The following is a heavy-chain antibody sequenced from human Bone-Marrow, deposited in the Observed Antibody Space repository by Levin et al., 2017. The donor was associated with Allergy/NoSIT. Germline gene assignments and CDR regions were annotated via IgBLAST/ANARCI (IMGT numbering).Heavy chain of an antibody. CDR3: ARGLGCSGGSCYSDYYYYYMDV. CDR2: ISSSSSYI. D-gene: IGHD2-15*01. CDR1: GFTFSSYS. J-gene: IGHJ6*03. Sequence: GGSLRLSCAASGFTFSSYSMNWVRQAPGKGLEWVSSISSSSSYIYYADSVKGRFTISRDNAKNSLYLQMNSLGAEDTAVYYCARGLGCSGGSCYSDYYYYYMDVWGKGTTVTVSS. V-gene: IGHV3-21*01.